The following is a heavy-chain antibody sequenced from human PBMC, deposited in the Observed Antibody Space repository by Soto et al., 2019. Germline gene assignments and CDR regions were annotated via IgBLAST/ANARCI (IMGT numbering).Heavy chain of an antibody. CDR3: ARHEVATISWFDP. J-gene: IGHJ5*02. D-gene: IGHD5-12*01. V-gene: IGHV4-39*01. CDR2: IYYSGST. Sequence: QLQLQESGPGLVKPSETLSLTCTVSGGSISSSSYYWGWIRQPPGKGLEWIGSIYYSGSTYYNPSLKSRVTISVDTSKNQFSLKLSSVTAADTAVYYCARHEVATISWFDPWGQGTLVTVSS. CDR1: GGSISSSSYY.